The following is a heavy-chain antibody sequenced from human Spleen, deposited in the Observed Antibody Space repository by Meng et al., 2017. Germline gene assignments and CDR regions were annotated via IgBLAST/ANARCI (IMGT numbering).Heavy chain of an antibody. Sequence: QVQLQESGPGLVKPSETLSLTCTVSGGSISSYYWSWIRQPPGKGLEWIGYIYYSGSTNYNPSLKSRVTISVDTSKNQFSLKLSSVTAADTAVYYCARSFRKYQLLFDWFDPWGQGTLVTVSS. CDR2: IYYSGST. V-gene: IGHV4-59*08. D-gene: IGHD2-2*01. CDR1: GGSISSYY. J-gene: IGHJ5*02. CDR3: ARSFRKYQLLFDWFDP.